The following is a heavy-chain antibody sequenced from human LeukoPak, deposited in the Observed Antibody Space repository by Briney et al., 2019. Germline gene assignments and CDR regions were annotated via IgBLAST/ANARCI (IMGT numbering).Heavy chain of an antibody. D-gene: IGHD3-10*01. CDR1: GESFSGYY. J-gene: IGHJ4*02. CDR2: INHSGST. Sequence: SETLSLTCAVYGESFSGYYWSWIRQPPGKGLQWIGEINHSGSTNYNPSLKSRVTISVDTSKNQFSLKLSSVTAADTAVYYCARRNPSYGSGSVVYWGQGTLVTVSS. CDR3: ARRNPSYGSGSVVY. V-gene: IGHV4-34*01.